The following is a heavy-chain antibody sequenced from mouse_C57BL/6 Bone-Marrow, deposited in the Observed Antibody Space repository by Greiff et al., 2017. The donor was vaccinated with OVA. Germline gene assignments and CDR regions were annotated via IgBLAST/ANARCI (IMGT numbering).Heavy chain of an antibody. D-gene: IGHD2-3*01. Sequence: VQLKQSGAELVKPGASVKLSCTASGFNIKDYYMHWVKQRTEQGLEWIGRIDPADGATNYVPNFQGKATITADTSSNTAYLQLSSLTSEDTAVYYCASRWLLLWFAYWGQGTLVTVSA. J-gene: IGHJ3*01. CDR2: IDPADGAT. CDR3: ASRWLLLWFAY. V-gene: IGHV14-2*01. CDR1: GFNIKDYY.